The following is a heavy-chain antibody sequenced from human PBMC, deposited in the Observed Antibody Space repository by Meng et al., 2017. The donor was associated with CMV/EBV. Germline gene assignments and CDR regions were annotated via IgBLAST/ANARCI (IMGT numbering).Heavy chain of an antibody. CDR3: ARNVDYGMDV. Sequence: GESLKISCTVSGVTFSSYWMHWVRQAPGKGLVWVSRINSDGSSTSYADSVKGRFTISRDNAKNTLYLQMNSLRAEDTAVYYCARNVDYGMDVWGQGTTVTVSS. D-gene: IGHD5-12*01. CDR1: GVTFSSYW. J-gene: IGHJ6*02. CDR2: INSDGSST. V-gene: IGHV3-74*01.